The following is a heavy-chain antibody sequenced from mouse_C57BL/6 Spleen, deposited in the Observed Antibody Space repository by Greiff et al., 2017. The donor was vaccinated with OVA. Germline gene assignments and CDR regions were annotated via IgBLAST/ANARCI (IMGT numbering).Heavy chain of an antibody. J-gene: IGHJ2*01. V-gene: IGHV1-85*01. CDR2: IYPRDGST. CDR3: ARSWGTTVYYFDG. CDR1: GYTFTSYD. D-gene: IGHD1-1*01. Sequence: QVQLQQSGPELVKPGASVKLSCKASGYTFTSYDINWVKQRPGQGLEWIGWIYPRDGSTKYNKKFQGKATLTVDTSSSTAYLELHSLPSEDSAVYFCARSWGTTVYYFDGWSQGTTLTVSS.